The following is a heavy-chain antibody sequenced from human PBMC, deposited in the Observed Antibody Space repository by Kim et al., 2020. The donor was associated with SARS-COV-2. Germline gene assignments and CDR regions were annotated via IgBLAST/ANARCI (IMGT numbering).Heavy chain of an antibody. CDR3: ARHPRRNIVLMVYAMVGVEFDP. CDR2: IYYSGST. V-gene: IGHV4-39*01. CDR1: GGSISSSSYY. Sequence: SETLSLTCTVSGGSISSSSYYWGWIRQPPGKGLEWIGSIYYSGSTYYNPSLKSRVTISVDTSKNQFSLKLSSVTAADTAVYYCARHPRRNIVLMVYAMVGVEFDPWGQGTLVTVSS. D-gene: IGHD2-8*01. J-gene: IGHJ5*02.